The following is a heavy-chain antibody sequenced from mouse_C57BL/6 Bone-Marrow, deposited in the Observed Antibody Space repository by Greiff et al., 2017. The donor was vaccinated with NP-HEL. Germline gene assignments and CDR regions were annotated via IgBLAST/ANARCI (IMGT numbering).Heavy chain of an antibody. J-gene: IGHJ3*01. D-gene: IGHD2-3*01. CDR1: GYTFTSYG. CDR3: ARGGYYSWFAY. CDR2: IYPRSGNT. Sequence: VKLVESGAELARPGASVKLSCKASGYTFTSYGISWVKQRTGQGLEWIGEIYPRSGNTYYNEKFKGKATLTADKSSSTAYMELRSLTSEDSAVYFCARGGYYSWFAYWGQGTLVTVSA. V-gene: IGHV1-81*01.